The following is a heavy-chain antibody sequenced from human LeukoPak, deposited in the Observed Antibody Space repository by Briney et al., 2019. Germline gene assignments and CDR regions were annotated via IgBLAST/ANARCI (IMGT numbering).Heavy chain of an antibody. D-gene: IGHD5-24*01. CDR2: INYSGST. J-gene: IGHJ4*02. CDR1: GGSISSSSYY. Sequence: SETLSLTCTVSGGSISSSSYYWGWIRQPPGKGLEWIGSINYSGSTYHNPSLKRRVTISIDTSKSQFSLKLLSATAADTAVYYCARGTNGYNFYHYDKWGQGTLITVSS. CDR3: ARGTNGYNFYHYDK. V-gene: IGHV4-39*07.